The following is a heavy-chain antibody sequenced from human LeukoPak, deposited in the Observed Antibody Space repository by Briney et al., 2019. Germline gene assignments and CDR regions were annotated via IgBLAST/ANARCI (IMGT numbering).Heavy chain of an antibody. CDR2: ISYDGSNK. CDR3: AKTGRVPRLVYAGGTHEDYYFDY. D-gene: IGHD2-8*01. Sequence: GGSLRLSCAASGFTFSSYGMHWVRQAPGKGLEWVAVISYDGSNKYYADSVKGRFTISRDNSKNTLYLQMNSLRAEDTAVYYCAKTGRVPRLVYAGGTHEDYYFDYWGQGTLVTVSS. CDR1: GFTFSSYG. V-gene: IGHV3-30*18. J-gene: IGHJ4*02.